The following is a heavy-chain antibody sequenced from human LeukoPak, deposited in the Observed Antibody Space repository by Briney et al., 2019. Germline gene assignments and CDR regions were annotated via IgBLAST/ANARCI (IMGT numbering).Heavy chain of an antibody. CDR3: ARGPMVRGVLTLGNFDY. J-gene: IGHJ4*02. Sequence: VSVKVSCKASGYTFTGYYMHWVRQAPGQGLEWMGWINPNSGGTNYAQKFQGRVTMTRDTSISKAYMELSRLRSDDTAVYYCARGPMVRGVLTLGNFDYWGQGTLVTVSS. V-gene: IGHV1-2*02. CDR1: GYTFTGYY. D-gene: IGHD3-10*01. CDR2: INPNSGGT.